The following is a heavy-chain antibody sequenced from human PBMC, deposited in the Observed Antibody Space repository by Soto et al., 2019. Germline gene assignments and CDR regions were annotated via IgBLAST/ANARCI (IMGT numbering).Heavy chain of an antibody. J-gene: IGHJ4*02. CDR2: INPSGGST. Sequence: ASVKVSCKASGYTLTAYYMSWVRQAPGQGHEWMGIINPSGGSTTYAQKFQGRVTMTRDTSTNTVYMELSRLRSGDTAVFYCARGRYDSNGNFVAYFDFWGQGAEGTGSS. CDR1: GYTLTAYY. CDR3: ARGRYDSNGNFVAYFDF. V-gene: IGHV1-46*01. D-gene: IGHD3-22*01.